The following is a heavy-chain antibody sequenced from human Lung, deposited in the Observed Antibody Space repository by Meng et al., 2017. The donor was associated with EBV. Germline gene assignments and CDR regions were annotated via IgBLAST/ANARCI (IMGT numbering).Heavy chain of an antibody. J-gene: IGHJ4*02. CDR2: IYYSGSN. CDR1: GGSISSGGYY. Sequence: QVQLQGSGPGLVNAEQILSLTCTVSGGSISSGGYYWSWIRQHPGKGLEWIGYIYYSGSNHYNPSLKSRVTISVDTSKNQFSLKLSSVTAADTAVYYCARGPSRWLQFSFDYWGQGTLVTVSS. D-gene: IGHD5-24*01. V-gene: IGHV4-31*03. CDR3: ARGPSRWLQFSFDY.